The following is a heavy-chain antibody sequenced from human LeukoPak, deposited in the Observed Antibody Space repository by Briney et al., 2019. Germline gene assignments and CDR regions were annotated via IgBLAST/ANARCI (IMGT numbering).Heavy chain of an antibody. CDR3: ARASRPYYDFWSGYYGYYGMDV. D-gene: IGHD3-3*01. J-gene: IGHJ6*02. CDR2: IYYSGST. Sequence: SETLSLTCTVSGGSISSGDYYWSWIRQPPGKGLEWIGYIYYSGSTYYNPSLKSRFTISVDTSKNQFSLKLSSVTAADTAVYYCARASRPYYDFWSGYYGYYGMDVWGQGTTVTVSS. V-gene: IGHV4-30-4*01. CDR1: GGSISSGDYY.